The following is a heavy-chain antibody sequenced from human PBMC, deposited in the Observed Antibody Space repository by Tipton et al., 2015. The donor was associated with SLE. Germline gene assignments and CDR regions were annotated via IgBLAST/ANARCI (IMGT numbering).Heavy chain of an antibody. J-gene: IGHJ3*01. V-gene: IGHV4-38-2*02. CDR2: IYHSGNT. D-gene: IGHD6-13*01. Sequence: TLSLTCAVSGSSITNGYYWGWIRQPPGKGLEWIGSIYHSGNTYYNPSLKNRVTISIDTSKNRFSLKLTSVTAADSAVYFCARDREFLWYETVGDAFEHWGQGKMVTVSS. CDR3: ARDREFLWYETVGDAFEH. CDR1: GSSITNGYY.